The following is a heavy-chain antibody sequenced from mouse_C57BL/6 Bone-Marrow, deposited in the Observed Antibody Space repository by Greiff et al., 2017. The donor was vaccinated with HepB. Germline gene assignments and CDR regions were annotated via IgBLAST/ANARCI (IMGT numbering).Heavy chain of an antibody. J-gene: IGHJ4*01. CDR3: ASESPTTVVATRNAMDY. D-gene: IGHD1-1*01. Sequence: QVQLQQSGPGLVQPSQSLSITCTVSGFSLTSYGVHWVRQSPGKGLEWLGVIWSGGSTDYNAAFISRLSISKDNSKSQVFFKMNSLQADDTAIYYCASESPTTVVATRNAMDYWGQGTSVTVSS. CDR1: GFSLTSYG. CDR2: IWSGGST. V-gene: IGHV2-2*01.